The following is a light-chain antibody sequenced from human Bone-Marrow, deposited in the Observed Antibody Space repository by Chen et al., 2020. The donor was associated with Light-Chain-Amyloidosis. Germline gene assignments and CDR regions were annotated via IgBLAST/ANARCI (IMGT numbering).Light chain of an antibody. CDR2: SAS. Sequence: DIQMTQSPSSLSASVGDRVTMTGRASQSISNYLNWYQQRPGKAPKLLIHSASTLQSGVPSRFSGSGFGTDFTLTISSLQPEDFASYYCQQTYNAPGFGPGTKVDI. CDR1: QSISNY. V-gene: IGKV1-39*01. CDR3: QQTYNAPG. J-gene: IGKJ3*01.